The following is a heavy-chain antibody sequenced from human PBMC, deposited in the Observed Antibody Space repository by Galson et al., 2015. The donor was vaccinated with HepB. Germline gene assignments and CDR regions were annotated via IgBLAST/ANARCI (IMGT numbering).Heavy chain of an antibody. Sequence: SVKVSCKASGYTLSSFYMHWVRQAPGQGLEWMGIINTNDGAVTNYTQRLQGRVTMTSDTSTSTVYMELSGLRSEDTAVYYCARAADQYFDYWGQGTPVTVSS. J-gene: IGHJ4*02. CDR1: GYTLSSFY. CDR2: INTNDGAVT. V-gene: IGHV1-46*04. CDR3: ARAADQYFDY.